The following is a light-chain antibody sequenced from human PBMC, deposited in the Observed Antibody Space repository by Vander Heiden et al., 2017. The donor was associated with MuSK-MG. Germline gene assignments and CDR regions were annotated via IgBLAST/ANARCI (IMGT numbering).Light chain of an antibody. Sequence: EIVLTQSPATLSLPPGERATLSCRASQSVSSYLAWYQQKPGQAPRLLIYDASNAATGIPARFSGSGSATDFTLTISILDPEDFAVYYCQRRSNWPLTFGGGTKVEIK. J-gene: IGKJ4*01. CDR3: QRRSNWPLT. CDR1: QSVSSY. V-gene: IGKV3-11*01. CDR2: DAS.